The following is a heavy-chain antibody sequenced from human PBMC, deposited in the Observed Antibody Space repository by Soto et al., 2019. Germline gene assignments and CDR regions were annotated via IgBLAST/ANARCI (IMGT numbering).Heavy chain of an antibody. CDR2: IDSSSGTI. D-gene: IGHD4-17*01. J-gene: IGHJ5*02. CDR3: AREDGDLNWFDP. CDR1: GFTFSSYS. Sequence: EVQLVESGGGLVQPGGSLRLSCAASGFTFSSYSMNWVRQAPGKGLEWVSYIDSSSGTIYYADSVKGRFTISRDNAKDSLYLQMNSLRDEDTAVYYCAREDGDLNWFDPWGQETLVTVSS. V-gene: IGHV3-48*02.